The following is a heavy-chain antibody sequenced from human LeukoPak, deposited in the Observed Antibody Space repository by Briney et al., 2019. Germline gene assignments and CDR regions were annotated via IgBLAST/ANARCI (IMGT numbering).Heavy chain of an antibody. D-gene: IGHD1-26*01. Sequence: GASVKVSCKVSGYTLTELSMHWVRQAPGKGLEWMGGFDPEDGETIYAQKFQGRVTITADESTSTAYMELSSLRSEDTAVYYCARPRGGATNLFDYWGQGTLVTVSS. CDR2: FDPEDGET. J-gene: IGHJ4*02. CDR3: ARPRGGATNLFDY. CDR1: GYTLTELS. V-gene: IGHV1-24*01.